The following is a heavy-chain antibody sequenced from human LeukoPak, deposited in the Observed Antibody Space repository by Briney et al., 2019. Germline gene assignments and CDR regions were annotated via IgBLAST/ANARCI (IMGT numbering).Heavy chain of an antibody. J-gene: IGHJ4*02. Sequence: SVKVSCKASGFTFTSSAVQWVRQARGQRLEWIGWIVVGSGNTNYAQKFQERVTITRDMSTSTAYMELSSLRSEDTAVYYCAADPLFNYYCSVSYPNPDYWGQGTLVTVSS. D-gene: IGHD3-10*01. CDR3: AADPLFNYYCSVSYPNPDY. CDR2: IVVGSGNT. CDR1: GFTFTSSA. V-gene: IGHV1-58*01.